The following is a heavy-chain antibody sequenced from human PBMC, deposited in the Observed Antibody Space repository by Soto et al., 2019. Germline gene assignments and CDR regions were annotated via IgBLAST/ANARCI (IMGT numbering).Heavy chain of an antibody. CDR1: GFTFSSYG. D-gene: IGHD2-15*01. J-gene: IGHJ4*02. CDR2: IWYDGSNK. V-gene: IGHV3-33*01. Sequence: QVQLVESGGGVVQPGRSLRLSCAASGFTFSSYGMHWVRQAPGKGLEWVAVIWYDGSNKYYADSVKGRFTISRDNSKNTLYLQMNSLRAEDTAVYYCARGQYCSDGSCYPRLDYWGQGTLVTVSS. CDR3: ARGQYCSDGSCYPRLDY.